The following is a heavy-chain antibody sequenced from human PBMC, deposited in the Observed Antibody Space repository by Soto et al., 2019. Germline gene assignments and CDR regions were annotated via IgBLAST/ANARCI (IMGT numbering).Heavy chain of an antibody. CDR3: ARDSGSGDQYYDFWSGYYTWWGYNWFDP. V-gene: IGHV3-7*01. Sequence: PEGSLRLSCAASGFTFSSYWMSWVRQAPGKGLEWVANIKQDGSEKYYVDSVKGRFTISRDNAKNSPYMQMNSLRAEDTAVYYCARDSGSGDQYYDFWSGYYTWWGYNWFDPWGQGTLVTVSS. J-gene: IGHJ5*02. D-gene: IGHD3-3*01. CDR1: GFTFSSYW. CDR2: IKQDGSEK.